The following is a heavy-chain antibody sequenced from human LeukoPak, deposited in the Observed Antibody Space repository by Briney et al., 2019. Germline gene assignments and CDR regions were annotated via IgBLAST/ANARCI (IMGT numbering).Heavy chain of an antibody. Sequence: QPGGSLRLSCAASGFTFSSYWMHWVRQAPGKGLVWVSRINSDGSSTSYADSVKGRFTISRDNSKNTLYLQMNSLRAADTAVYYCARLERPDAFDIWGQGTMVTVSS. CDR3: ARLERPDAFDI. J-gene: IGHJ3*02. V-gene: IGHV3-74*01. CDR1: GFTFSSYW. CDR2: INSDGSST. D-gene: IGHD5-24*01.